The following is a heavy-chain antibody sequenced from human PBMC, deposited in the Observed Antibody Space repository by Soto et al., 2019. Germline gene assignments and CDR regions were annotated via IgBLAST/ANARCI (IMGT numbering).Heavy chain of an antibody. D-gene: IGHD6-13*01. CDR2: INADNGKT. Sequence: GASVKVSCKASGYAFTGYVIHWVRQVPGQRLEWMGWINADNGKTKYSQKFQGRVTITRDTSASTVYMEVSSLTSEDTAVYYCAREVLSLSSSWREYFHHWGQGTLVTVSS. CDR1: GYAFTGYV. V-gene: IGHV1-3*01. CDR3: AREVLSLSSSWREYFHH. J-gene: IGHJ1*01.